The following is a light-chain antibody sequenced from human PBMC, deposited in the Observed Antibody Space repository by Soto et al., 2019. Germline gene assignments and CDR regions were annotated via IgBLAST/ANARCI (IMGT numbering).Light chain of an antibody. V-gene: IGLV2-14*01. CDR1: SSDVGGFLY. CDR3: CSYSSSSTLVV. CDR2: AVS. J-gene: IGLJ2*01. Sequence: QSVLTQPASVSGSPGQSITISCTGTSSDVGGFLYVSWFQQHPGKAPKLMIYAVSNRPSGISNRFSGSKSGNTASLTLSGPQAEDEADYYCCSYSSSSTLVVFGGGTKLTVL.